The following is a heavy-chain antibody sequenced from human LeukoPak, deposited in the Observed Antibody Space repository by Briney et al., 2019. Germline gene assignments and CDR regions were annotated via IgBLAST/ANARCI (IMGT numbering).Heavy chain of an antibody. V-gene: IGHV4-4*07. CDR2: IYTSGRT. CDR1: GDSISRFY. CDR3: ARGYDFWIGGAFDI. D-gene: IGHD3-3*01. Sequence: TSETLSLTCTLSGDSISRFYWSWIRQPAGKGLEWIGRIYTSGRTNYNPSLKSRVSMSIDVPKNLISLKLSSVTAADTALYRCARGYDFWIGGAFDIWGLGTMVTVSS. J-gene: IGHJ3*02.